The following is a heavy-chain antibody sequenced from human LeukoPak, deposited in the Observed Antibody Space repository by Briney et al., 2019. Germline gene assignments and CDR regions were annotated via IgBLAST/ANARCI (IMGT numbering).Heavy chain of an antibody. CDR3: ARRGGRAAGREGWFDP. CDR2: VGDSGSG. D-gene: IGHD6-13*01. Sequence: SETLSLTCAVYGGSFSGYKWGWVRQAPGKGLEWVGEVGDSGSGTFNPALRARVTISVDRSQNQFSLRLNFVSAADTAVYYCARRGGRAAGREGWFDPWGQGTLVTVSS. CDR1: GGSFSGYK. V-gene: IGHV4-34*01. J-gene: IGHJ5*02.